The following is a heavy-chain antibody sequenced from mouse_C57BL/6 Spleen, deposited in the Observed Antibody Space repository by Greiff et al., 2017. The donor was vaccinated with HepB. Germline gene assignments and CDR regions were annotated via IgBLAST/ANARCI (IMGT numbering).Heavy chain of an antibody. CDR2: IYPKNCGT. J-gene: IGHJ2*01. V-gene: IGHV1-15*01. CDR1: GFTFTDYD. D-gene: IGHD3-1*01. CDR3: ARRTWDYSDY. Sequence: QVQLQQSGAELVRPGASVTLSCKASGFTFTDYDMHWVKQTPGHGLEWIGAIYPKNCGTSYNQKFKVKAILTADKSSSTAYMDLRSLTAEDSAVYFCARRTWDYSDYWGQGTPLTVSS.